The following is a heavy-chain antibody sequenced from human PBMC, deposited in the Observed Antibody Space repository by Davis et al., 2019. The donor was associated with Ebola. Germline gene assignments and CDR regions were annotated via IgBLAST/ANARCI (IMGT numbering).Heavy chain of an antibody. CDR3: ARGRAEGDTAIPWRAFDI. J-gene: IGHJ3*02. Sequence: SVKVSCKASGGTFSSYAISWVRQAPGQGLEWMGGIIPIFGTANYAQKFQGRVTITADKSTSTAYMELSSLRSEDTAVYYCARGRAEGDTAIPWRAFDIWGQGTMVTVSS. D-gene: IGHD5-18*01. CDR1: GGTFSSYA. V-gene: IGHV1-69*06. CDR2: IIPIFGTA.